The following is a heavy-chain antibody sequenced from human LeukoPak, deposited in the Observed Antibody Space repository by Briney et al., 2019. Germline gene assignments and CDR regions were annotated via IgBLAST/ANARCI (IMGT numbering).Heavy chain of an antibody. CDR3: ARDGWFGELSWGNWFDP. J-gene: IGHJ5*02. CDR1: GYTFTSYY. D-gene: IGHD3-10*01. Sequence: ASVKVSCKASGYTFTSYYMHWVRQAPGQGLEWMGIINPSGGSTSYAQKFQGRVTMTRDTSTSTVHMELSSLRSEDTAVYYCARDGWFGELSWGNWFDPWGQGTLVTVSS. V-gene: IGHV1-46*01. CDR2: INPSGGST.